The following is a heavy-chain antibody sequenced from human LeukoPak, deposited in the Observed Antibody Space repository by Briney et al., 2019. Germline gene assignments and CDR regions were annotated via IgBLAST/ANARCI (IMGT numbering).Heavy chain of an antibody. V-gene: IGHV3-23*01. CDR3: ATHPGRITMIVVVTNFDY. CDR2: ISGSGGST. J-gene: IGHJ4*02. CDR1: GFTFSSYG. D-gene: IGHD3-22*01. Sequence: GGTLRLSCAASGFTFSSYGMSWVRQAPGKGLEWVSAISGSGGSTYYADSVKGRFTISRDNAKNSLYLQMNSLRAEDTAVYYCATHPGRITMIVVVTNFDYWGQGTLVTVSS.